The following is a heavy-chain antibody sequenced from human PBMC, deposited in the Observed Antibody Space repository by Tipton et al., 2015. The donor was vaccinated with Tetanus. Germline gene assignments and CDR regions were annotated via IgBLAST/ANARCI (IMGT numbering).Heavy chain of an antibody. CDR2: IYYSGST. D-gene: IGHD6-13*01. CDR3: ARGGITAAGILDY. J-gene: IGHJ4*02. Sequence: ILSLTCTVSGGSISSYYWSWIRQPPGKGLEWIGYIYYSGSTNYNPSLKSRVTISVDTSKNQFSLNLSSVTAADTAVYYCARGGITAAGILDYWGQGTLVTVSS. CDR1: GGSISSYY. V-gene: IGHV4-59*01.